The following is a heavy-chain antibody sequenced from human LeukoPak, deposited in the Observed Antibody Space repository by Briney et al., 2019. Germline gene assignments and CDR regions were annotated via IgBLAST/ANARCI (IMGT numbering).Heavy chain of an antibody. CDR2: MNPNSGNT. D-gene: IGHD4-11*01. CDR3: ARNNYGGHVAFDI. CDR1: GGTFISYD. J-gene: IGHJ3*02. Sequence: GASVKVSCKASGGTFISYDINWVRQATGQGLEWMGWMNPNSGNTGSAQRFQGRVTMTRDTSINTAYMELSSLRSEDTAVYFCARNNYGGHVAFDIWGQGTLVTVSS. V-gene: IGHV1-8*01.